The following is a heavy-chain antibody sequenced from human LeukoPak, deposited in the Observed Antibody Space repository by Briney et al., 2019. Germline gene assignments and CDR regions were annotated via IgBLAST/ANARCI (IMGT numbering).Heavy chain of an antibody. Sequence: PGRSLRLSCAASGFTVSSNYMNWVRQAPGKGLEWVSFVSISSGTIYYADSVKGRFSISRDNAKSSLDLQMNSLRAEDTAVYYCARAMSTFGGVRNYFDSWGQGTLVTVSS. V-gene: IGHV3-48*04. D-gene: IGHD3-16*01. J-gene: IGHJ4*02. CDR2: VSISSGTI. CDR1: GFTVSSNY. CDR3: ARAMSTFGGVRNYFDS.